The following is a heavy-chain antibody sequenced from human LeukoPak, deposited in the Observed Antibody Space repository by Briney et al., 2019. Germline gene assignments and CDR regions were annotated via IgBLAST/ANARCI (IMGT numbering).Heavy chain of an antibody. Sequence: PGGSLRLSCAASGLTHSDYYMSWIRQTPGKGLEWVSYIDRSGSSIYYADSVRGRFTVSRDNAKNSLFLQMNNLRAEDTALYYCARGHTGLEVWGQGTTVTVSS. J-gene: IGHJ6*02. CDR1: GLTHSDYY. V-gene: IGHV3-11*01. CDR3: ARGHTGLEV. CDR2: IDRSGSSI.